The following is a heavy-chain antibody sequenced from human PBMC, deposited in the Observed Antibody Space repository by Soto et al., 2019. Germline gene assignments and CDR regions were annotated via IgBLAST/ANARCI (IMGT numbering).Heavy chain of an antibody. CDR3: ARAGGVPAAWFDP. CDR2: IYHSGST. CDR1: GGSISSGGYS. V-gene: IGHV4-30-2*01. J-gene: IGHJ5*02. Sequence: PSETLSLTCAVSGGSISSGGYSWSWIRQPPGKGLEWIGYIYHSGSTYYNPSLKSRVTISVDRSKNQFSLKLSSVTAADTAVYYCARAGGVPAAWFDPWGQGTLVTV. D-gene: IGHD2-2*01.